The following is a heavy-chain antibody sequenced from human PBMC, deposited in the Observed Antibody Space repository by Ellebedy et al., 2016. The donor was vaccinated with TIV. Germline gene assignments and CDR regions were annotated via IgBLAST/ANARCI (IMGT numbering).Heavy chain of an antibody. Sequence: GESLKISXVASGFTFSTYYMTWFSKAPGRGLEWVANINQDGTEAFYADSVKGRFTIYRDNARNSLHLQMTSLRVEDTAVFYCARVGHYVSSWSCDSWGPGTLVTVSS. J-gene: IGHJ4*02. D-gene: IGHD6-13*01. V-gene: IGHV3-7*03. CDR1: GFTFSTYY. CDR3: ARVGHYVSSWSCDS. CDR2: INQDGTEA.